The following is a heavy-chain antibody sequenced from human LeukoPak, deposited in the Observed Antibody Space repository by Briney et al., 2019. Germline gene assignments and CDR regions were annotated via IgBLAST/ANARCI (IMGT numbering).Heavy chain of an antibody. CDR1: GGTFSSYA. CDR2: IIPIFGTT. D-gene: IGHD3-10*01. CDR3: ARMGEGSGSYWRGGVDY. V-gene: IGHV1-69*05. Sequence: ASVKVSCKASGGTFSSYAISWVRQAPGQGLEWMGGIIPIFGTTNYAQKLQGRVTITTDESTSTAYMELSSLRSEDTAVYCCARMGEGSGSYWRGGVDYWGQGTLVTVPS. J-gene: IGHJ4*02.